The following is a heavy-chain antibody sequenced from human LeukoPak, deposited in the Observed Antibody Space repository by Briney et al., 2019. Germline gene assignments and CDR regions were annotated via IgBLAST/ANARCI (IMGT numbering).Heavy chain of an antibody. CDR2: IYYIGST. V-gene: IGHV4-59*01. CDR3: ARDYAFDI. J-gene: IGHJ3*02. CDR1: GDSISSYY. Sequence: SETLSLTCTVSGDSISSYYWSWIRQPPGKGLEWIGYIYYIGSTNYNPSLKSRVAISVDTSKNQFSLKLSSVTAADTAVYYCARDYAFDIWGQGAMVAVSS.